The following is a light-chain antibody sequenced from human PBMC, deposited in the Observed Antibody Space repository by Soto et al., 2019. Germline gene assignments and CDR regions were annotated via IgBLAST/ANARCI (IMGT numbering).Light chain of an antibody. CDR2: DVS. V-gene: IGKV3-11*01. CDR1: QNISSY. J-gene: IGKJ1*01. Sequence: ESVWTQSPATLSLSNGKRATLSCRASQNISSYLIWYQQKPGQAPRLLIYDVSNRATGIPARFSGSGSGTDFSLTISSLEHEDFAVYYCQQRSHWSRTFGQGTKVDVK. CDR3: QQRSHWSRT.